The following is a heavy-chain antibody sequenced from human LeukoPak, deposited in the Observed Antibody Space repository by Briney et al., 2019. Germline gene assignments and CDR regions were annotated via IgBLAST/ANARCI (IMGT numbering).Heavy chain of an antibody. CDR1: GFTFSNYW. V-gene: IGHV3-7*03. Sequence: GGSLRLSCAASGFTFSNYWMSWVRQAPGKGLEWVANIKQDRSEKYYVDSVKGRFTISRDNAKNSLYLQMNSLRTEDTALYYCAKEGDGYAYYFDYWGQGTLVTVSS. J-gene: IGHJ4*02. D-gene: IGHD5-24*01. CDR2: IKQDRSEK. CDR3: AKEGDGYAYYFDY.